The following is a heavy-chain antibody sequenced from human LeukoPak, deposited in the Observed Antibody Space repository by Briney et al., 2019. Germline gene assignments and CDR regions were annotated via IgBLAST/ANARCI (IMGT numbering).Heavy chain of an antibody. CDR3: ARDRVGTTVVTDY. J-gene: IGHJ4*02. CDR1: GGTFSSYA. Sequence: SVEVSCKASGGTFSSYAISWVRQAPGQGLEWMGRIIPILGIANYAQKFQGRVTITADKSTSTAYMELSSLRSEDTAVYYCARDRVGTTVVTDYWGQGTLVTVSS. CDR2: IIPILGIA. V-gene: IGHV1-69*04. D-gene: IGHD4-23*01.